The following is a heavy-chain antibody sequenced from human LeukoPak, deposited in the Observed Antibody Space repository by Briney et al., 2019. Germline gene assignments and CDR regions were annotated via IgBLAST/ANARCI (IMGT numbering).Heavy chain of an antibody. D-gene: IGHD6-13*01. CDR3: AKDPYSSSWYEYYFDY. Sequence: GGSLRLSCAASGFTFSSYAMSWVRQAPGKGLEWVSVISGSGGSTYYADSVKGRFTISRDNSKNTLYLQMNSLRAEDAAVYYCAKDPYSSSWYEYYFDYWGQGTLVTVSS. CDR2: ISGSGGST. V-gene: IGHV3-23*01. J-gene: IGHJ4*02. CDR1: GFTFSSYA.